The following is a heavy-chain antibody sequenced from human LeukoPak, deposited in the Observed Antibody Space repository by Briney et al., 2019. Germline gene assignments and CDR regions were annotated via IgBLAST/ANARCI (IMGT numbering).Heavy chain of an antibody. D-gene: IGHD5-24*01. CDR2: ISADGGNT. CDR1: GFTLDDYA. J-gene: IGHJ4*02. V-gene: IGHV3-43*02. Sequence: GRSLRLSCAASGFTLDDYAMHWVRQAPGKGLEWVSIISADGGNTSYADSVKGRLTISRDNSKNSLPLQMNSLGTEVTALYYCVKDMGASGWGWLLRNWGQGTLVTVSS. CDR3: VKDMGASGWGWLLRN.